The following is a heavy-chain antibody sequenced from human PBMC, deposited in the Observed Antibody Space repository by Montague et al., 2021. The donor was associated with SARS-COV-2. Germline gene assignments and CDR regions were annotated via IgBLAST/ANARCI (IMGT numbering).Heavy chain of an antibody. D-gene: IGHD6-13*01. Sequence: SLRLSCAASGFTCSSFAMHWVRQAPGKGLEWVAVIWYDGSNEYYADSVKGRSTISRDNSKNTVYLQINGLRLEDTAVYYYAKSAYSSSWYSDYWGQGTPGTVSS. V-gene: IGHV3-30-3*02. CDR1: GFTCSSFA. CDR2: IWYDGSNE. J-gene: IGHJ4*02. CDR3: AKSAYSSSWYSDY.